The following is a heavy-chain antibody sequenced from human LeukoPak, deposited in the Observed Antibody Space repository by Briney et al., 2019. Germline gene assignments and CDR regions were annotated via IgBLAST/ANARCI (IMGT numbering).Heavy chain of an antibody. Sequence: SETLSLTCIVSGYSISSGYYWGWLRQPPGKGLEWIGNTHHSGSTYYNPSLKSRVTISVDTSKNQLSLKLSSVTAADTAVYYCARVAAGIGFFQHWGQGTLVTVSS. J-gene: IGHJ1*01. CDR1: GYSISSGYY. D-gene: IGHD6-13*01. V-gene: IGHV4-38-2*02. CDR3: ARVAAGIGFFQH. CDR2: THHSGST.